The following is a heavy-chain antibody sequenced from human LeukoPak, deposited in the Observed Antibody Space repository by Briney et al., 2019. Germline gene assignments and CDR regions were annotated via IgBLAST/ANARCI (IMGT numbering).Heavy chain of an antibody. Sequence: PSETLSLTCTVSGGSISSGGYYWSWLRQLPGKGLEWVGCISHRGSTYYNTSLKSRLTISVDTSKNQFSLMLNSVTAADTAVYYCARDKDFAYNSRYYYGMDVWGPGATVTVSS. CDR1: GGSISSGGYY. CDR3: ARDKDFAYNSRYYYGMDV. CDR2: ISHRGST. D-gene: IGHD1-20*01. J-gene: IGHJ6*02. V-gene: IGHV4-31*03.